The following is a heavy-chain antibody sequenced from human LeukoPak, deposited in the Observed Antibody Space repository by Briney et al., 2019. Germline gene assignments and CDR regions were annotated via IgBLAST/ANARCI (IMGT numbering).Heavy chain of an antibody. J-gene: IGHJ4*02. D-gene: IGHD2-15*01. CDR3: ARQLPYCSGGSCYVSFFDY. CDR2: IYYSGST. CDR1: GGSISSSSYY. V-gene: IGHV4-39*01. Sequence: ETLSLTCTVSGGSISSSSYYWGWIRQPPGKGLEWIGSIYYSGSTYYNPSLKSRVAISVDTSKNQFSLKLSSVTAADTAVYCCARQLPYCSGGSCYVSFFDYWGQGTLVTVSS.